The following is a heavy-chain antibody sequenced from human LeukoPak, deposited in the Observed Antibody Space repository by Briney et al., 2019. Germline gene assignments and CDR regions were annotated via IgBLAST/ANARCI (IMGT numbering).Heavy chain of an antibody. J-gene: IGHJ5*02. CDR2: IIPIFGIA. CDR1: GGTFSSYA. D-gene: IGHD6-13*01. CDR3: ARDRGIAAAVGNWFDP. V-gene: IGHV1-69*04. Sequence: ASVKVSCKASGGTFSSYAISWVRQAPGQGLEWMGRIIPIFGIANYAQKFQGRVTITADKSTSTAYMELSSLRSEDTAVYYCARDRGIAAAVGNWFDPWGQGTLVTVSS.